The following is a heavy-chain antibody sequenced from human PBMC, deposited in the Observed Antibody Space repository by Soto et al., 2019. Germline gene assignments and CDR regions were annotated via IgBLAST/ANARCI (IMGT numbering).Heavy chain of an antibody. CDR2: INPASGGT. Sequence: ASVKVSCKGFGYIFTGYYIHWVRQAPGQGLEWMGWINPASGGTNYAQKFQGRVTMTRDMSFSTAYMELSRLGSDDTAVYYCARENWNYDCDYWGQGTLVTVLL. D-gene: IGHD1-7*01. CDR1: GYIFTGYY. CDR3: ARENWNYDCDY. J-gene: IGHJ4*02. V-gene: IGHV1-2*02.